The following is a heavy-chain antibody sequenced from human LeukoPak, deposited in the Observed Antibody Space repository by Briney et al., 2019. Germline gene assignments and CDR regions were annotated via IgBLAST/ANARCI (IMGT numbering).Heavy chain of an antibody. J-gene: IGHJ5*02. D-gene: IGHD6-6*01. CDR1: GGSISSYY. Sequence: SETLSLTCTVSGGSISSYYWSWIRQPPGKGLEWIGYIYHSGSTYYNPSLKSRVTISVDRSKNQFSLKLSSVTAADTAVYYCARFEQLVGRWFDPWGQGTLVTVSS. CDR3: ARFEQLVGRWFDP. CDR2: IYHSGST. V-gene: IGHV4-59*12.